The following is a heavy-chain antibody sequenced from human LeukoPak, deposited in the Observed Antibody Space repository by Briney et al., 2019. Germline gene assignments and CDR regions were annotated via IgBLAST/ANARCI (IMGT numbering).Heavy chain of an antibody. CDR1: GYSFTSYW. V-gene: IGHV5-51*01. CDR2: IYPGDSDT. CDR3: ARPGYSIHCTSTSCYFDY. D-gene: IGHD2-2*01. J-gene: IGHJ4*02. Sequence: GESLKFSWKSSGYSFTSYWSGGVRHMAGKGLEWTGIIYPGDSDTRYNPSFQGQVTISADKSLRTAYLQWSSLKASDTAMYYSARPGYSIHCTSTSCYFDYWGQGTLVTVSS.